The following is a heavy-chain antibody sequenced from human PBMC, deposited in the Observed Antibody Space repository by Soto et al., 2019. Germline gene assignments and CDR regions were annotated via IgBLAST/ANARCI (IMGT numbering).Heavy chain of an antibody. J-gene: IGHJ6*02. Sequence: SVKVSCKASGGTFSSYAISWVRQAPGQGLEWMGGIIPIFGTANYAQKFQGRVTITADESTSTAYMELSSLRSEDTAVYYCAYGAVAVELYYYYGMDVWGQGTTVTVSS. V-gene: IGHV1-69*13. CDR1: GGTFSSYA. D-gene: IGHD6-19*01. CDR2: IIPIFGTA. CDR3: AYGAVAVELYYYYGMDV.